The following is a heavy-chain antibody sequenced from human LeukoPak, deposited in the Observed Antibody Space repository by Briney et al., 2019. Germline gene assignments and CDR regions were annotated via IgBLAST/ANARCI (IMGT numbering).Heavy chain of an antibody. J-gene: IGHJ4*02. D-gene: IGHD3-10*01. CDR2: IRYDGSNK. Sequence: GGSLRLSCAASGFTFSSYGMHWVRQAPGKGLEWVAFIRYDGSNKYYADSVKGRFTISRDNSKNTLYLQMNSLRAEDTAVYYCAKDLLKAGGSGSYIDYWGQGTLVTVSS. V-gene: IGHV3-30*02. CDR3: AKDLLKAGGSGSYIDY. CDR1: GFTFSSYG.